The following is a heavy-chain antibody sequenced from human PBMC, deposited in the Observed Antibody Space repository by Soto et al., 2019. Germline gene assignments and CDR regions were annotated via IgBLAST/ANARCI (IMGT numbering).Heavy chain of an antibody. CDR3: AKEYCSGGSCYLSVAQH. V-gene: IGHV3-30*18. CDR2: ISYDGSNK. Sequence: QVQLVESGGGVVQPGRSLRLSCAASGFTFSSYGMHWVRQAPGKGLEWVAVISYDGSNKYYADSVKGRFTISRDNSKNTLYLQMNSLRAEDTAVYYCAKEYCSGGSCYLSVAQHWGQDTLVTVSS. D-gene: IGHD2-15*01. J-gene: IGHJ1*01. CDR1: GFTFSSYG.